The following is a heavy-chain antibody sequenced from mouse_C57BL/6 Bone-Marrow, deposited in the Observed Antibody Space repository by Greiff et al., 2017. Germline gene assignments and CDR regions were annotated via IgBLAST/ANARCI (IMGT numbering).Heavy chain of an antibody. Sequence: QVQLKESGAELVRPGASVKLSCKASGYTFTDYYINWVKQRPGQGLEWIARIYPGSGNTYYNEKFKGKATLTAEKSSSTAYMQLSSLTSEDSAVYFCARGLRLQAMDYWGQGTSVTVSS. J-gene: IGHJ4*01. V-gene: IGHV1-76*01. CDR2: IYPGSGNT. CDR1: GYTFTDYY. CDR3: ARGLRLQAMDY. D-gene: IGHD3-2*02.